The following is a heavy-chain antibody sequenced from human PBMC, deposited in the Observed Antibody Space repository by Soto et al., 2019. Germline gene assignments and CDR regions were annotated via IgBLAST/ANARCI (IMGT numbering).Heavy chain of an antibody. V-gene: IGHV4-61*01. CDR2: IYYSGIT. D-gene: IGHD1-20*01. J-gene: IGHJ6*02. CDR1: GCSLSSSSYY. CDR3: ARYKSNYYYGMDV. Sequence: ASETLSPTCTFSGCSLSSSSYYWGWVRQPPGKGLEWIGYIYYSGITNYNPSLKSRVTISVDTSKNQFSLKLSSVTAADTAVYYCARYKSNYYYGMDVWGQGTTVTVSS.